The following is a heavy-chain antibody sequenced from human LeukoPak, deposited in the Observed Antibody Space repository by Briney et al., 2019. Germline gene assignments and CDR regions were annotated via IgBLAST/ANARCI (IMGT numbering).Heavy chain of an antibody. CDR3: ARDDDVVVPAAIRVDAFDI. V-gene: IGHV3-23*01. CDR1: GFTFSNYA. Sequence: GGSLRLSCAASGFTFSNYAMSWVRQAPGKGLEWVSAISGSGATTYYADSVKGRFTISRDNSKNTLYLQMNSLRAEDTAVYYCARDDDVVVPAAIRVDAFDIWGQGTMVTVSS. J-gene: IGHJ3*02. D-gene: IGHD2-2*02. CDR2: ISGSGATT.